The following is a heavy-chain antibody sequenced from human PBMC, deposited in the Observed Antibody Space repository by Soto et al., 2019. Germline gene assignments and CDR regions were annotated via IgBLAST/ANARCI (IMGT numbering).Heavy chain of an antibody. Sequence: SETLSLTCTVSGASISGFYWSWIRKSAGKGLQWIGRIYATGTTDYNPSLKSRVMMSVDTSKRQFSLKLRSVTAADTAVYYCVRDGTKTLRDWFDPWGQGISVAVSS. D-gene: IGHD1-1*01. V-gene: IGHV4-4*07. CDR2: IYATGTT. CDR1: GASISGFY. CDR3: VRDGTKTLRDWFDP. J-gene: IGHJ5*02.